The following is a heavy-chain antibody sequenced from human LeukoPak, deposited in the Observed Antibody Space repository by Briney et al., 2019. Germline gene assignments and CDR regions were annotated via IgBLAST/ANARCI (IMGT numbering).Heavy chain of an antibody. CDR3: ARPYRGYSYGYDY. J-gene: IGHJ4*02. CDR2: ISSSSSYI. D-gene: IGHD5-18*01. CDR1: GFTFSSYS. V-gene: IGHV3-21*01. Sequence: GGSLRLSCAASGFTFSSYSMSWVRQDPGKGLEWVSSISSSSSYIYYADSVKGRFTISRDNAKNSLYLQMNSLRAEDTAVYYCARPYRGYSYGYDYWGQGTLVTVSS.